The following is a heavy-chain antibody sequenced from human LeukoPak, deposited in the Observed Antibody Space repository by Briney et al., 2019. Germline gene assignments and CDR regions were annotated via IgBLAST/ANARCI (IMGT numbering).Heavy chain of an antibody. CDR3: ARLSGSSWYTEFDN. CDR2: ISSSGSTI. V-gene: IGHV3-11*01. J-gene: IGHJ4*02. D-gene: IGHD6-13*01. CDR1: GFTFSDYY. Sequence: PGGSLRLSCAASGFTFSDYYMSWIRQAPGKGLEWVSYISSSGSTIYDADSVKGRFTISRDNAKNSLYLQMNSLRAEDTAVYYWARLSGSSWYTEFDNWGQGTLVTSPQ.